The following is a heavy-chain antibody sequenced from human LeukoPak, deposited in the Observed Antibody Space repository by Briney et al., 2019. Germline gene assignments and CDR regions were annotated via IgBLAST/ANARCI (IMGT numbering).Heavy chain of an antibody. Sequence: GGSLRLSCAASGFTFSSYGMHWVRQAPGKGLEWVAVIWYDGSNKYYADSVKGRFTISRDNSKNTLYLQMSSLRAEDTAVYYCARDYGDHEPLDYWGQGTLVTVSS. CDR3: ARDYGDHEPLDY. J-gene: IGHJ4*02. D-gene: IGHD4-17*01. CDR2: IWYDGSNK. V-gene: IGHV3-33*01. CDR1: GFTFSSYG.